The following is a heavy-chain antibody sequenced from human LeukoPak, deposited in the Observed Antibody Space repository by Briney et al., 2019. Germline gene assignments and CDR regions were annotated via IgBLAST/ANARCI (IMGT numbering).Heavy chain of an antibody. Sequence: ASVKVSCKASGYTFITYGLSWMRQAPGQGLEWMGWISAYNGNINYAQKLQGRVTMTTDTSTSTAYMELRSLRSDDTAVYYCPRDGNYYGSGSYYNIDYWGQGTLVTVSS. V-gene: IGHV1-18*01. J-gene: IGHJ4*02. CDR1: GYTFITYG. CDR3: PRDGNYYGSGSYYNIDY. CDR2: ISAYNGNI. D-gene: IGHD3-10*01.